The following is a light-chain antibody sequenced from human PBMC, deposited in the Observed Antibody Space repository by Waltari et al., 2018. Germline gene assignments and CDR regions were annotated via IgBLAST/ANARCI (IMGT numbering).Light chain of an antibody. CDR3: CSYAGSRTLV. CDR2: EVS. Sequence: QSALTQPASVPGSPGQSITISCTGTSSDVGSYNLVSWYQPHPGKAPKLIIYEVSKRPSGVSNRFSGSKSGNTASLTISGLQAEDEADYYCCSYAGSRTLVFGGGTKLTVL. J-gene: IGLJ2*01. CDR1: SSDVGSYNL. V-gene: IGLV2-23*02.